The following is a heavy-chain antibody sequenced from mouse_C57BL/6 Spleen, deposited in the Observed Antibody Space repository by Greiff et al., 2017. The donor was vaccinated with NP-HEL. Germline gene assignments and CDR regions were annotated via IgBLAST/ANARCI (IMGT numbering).Heavy chain of an antibody. Sequence: QVQLKESGPELVKPGASVKISCKASGYAFSSSWMNWVKQRPGKGLEWIGRIYPGDGDTNYNGKFKGKATLTADKSSSTAYMQLSSLTSEDSAVYFCARSIGYYYGSSPYYFDYWGQGTTLTVSS. CDR1: GYAFSSSW. CDR3: ARSIGYYYGSSPYYFDY. CDR2: IYPGDGDT. D-gene: IGHD1-1*01. V-gene: IGHV1-82*01. J-gene: IGHJ2*01.